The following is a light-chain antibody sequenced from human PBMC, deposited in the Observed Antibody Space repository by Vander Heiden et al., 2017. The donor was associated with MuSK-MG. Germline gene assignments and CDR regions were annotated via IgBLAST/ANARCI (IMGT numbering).Light chain of an antibody. CDR2: GVT. V-gene: IGLV2-11*01. CDR3: CSYAGAYTLV. J-gene: IGLJ3*02. Sequence: QSALTQPRSVSGSPGQSVTISCTGTGSAVGGYTYVSWYQQHSGKAPQLLIYGVTKRPSGVPDRFSGSKSGNTASLRISGLQAEDDADYYCCSYAGAYTLVFGGGTKLTVL. CDR1: GSAVGGYTY.